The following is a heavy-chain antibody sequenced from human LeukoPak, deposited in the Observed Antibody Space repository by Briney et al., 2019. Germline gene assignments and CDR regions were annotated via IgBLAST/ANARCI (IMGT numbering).Heavy chain of an antibody. Sequence: GGSLRLSCAASGFTFSSYSMNWVRQALGKGLEWVSSISSSSSYIYYADSVKGRFTISRDNAKNSLYLQMNSLRAEDTAVYYCARVGIAVAGNDYWGQGTLVTVSS. V-gene: IGHV3-21*01. CDR3: ARVGIAVAGNDY. J-gene: IGHJ4*02. CDR2: ISSSSSYI. CDR1: GFTFSSYS. D-gene: IGHD6-19*01.